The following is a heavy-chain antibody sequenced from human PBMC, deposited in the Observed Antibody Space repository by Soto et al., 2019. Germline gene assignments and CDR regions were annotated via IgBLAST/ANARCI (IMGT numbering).Heavy chain of an antibody. V-gene: IGHV3-30-3*01. CDR3: AREEVTTPDYNYYYYGVDV. D-gene: IGHD4-4*01. CDR2: ISYDKTNE. CDR1: GFTFSTYA. J-gene: IGHJ6*02. Sequence: PGGSLRLSCEASGFTFSTYAMHWVRQAPGKGLDWVALISYDKTNEYYADSVKGRFTISRDNSRDTLYLQMNSLRAEDTAVYYCAREEVTTPDYNYYYYGVDVWGQGTAVTVSS.